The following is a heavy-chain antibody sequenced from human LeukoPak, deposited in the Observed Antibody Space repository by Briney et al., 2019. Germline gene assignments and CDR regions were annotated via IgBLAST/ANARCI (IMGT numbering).Heavy chain of an antibody. CDR3: ARDRVATTLFDY. Sequence: GKSLRLSCAASGFTFSSNGIHWVRQAPGKGLEWVAGISYDGSNKYYVDSVKGRFTISRDNSKNTLYLQMNSLRVEDTAVYYCARDRVATTLFDYWGQGTLVTVSS. J-gene: IGHJ4*02. V-gene: IGHV3-30*03. D-gene: IGHD5-12*01. CDR1: GFTFSSNG. CDR2: ISYDGSNK.